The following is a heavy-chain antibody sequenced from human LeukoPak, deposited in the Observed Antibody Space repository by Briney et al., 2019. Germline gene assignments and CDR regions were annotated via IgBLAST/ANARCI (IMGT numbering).Heavy chain of an antibody. CDR2: ISSSSSYT. CDR3: AREDYGTGKFDY. CDR1: GFTFSDYY. Sequence: GGSLRLSCAASGFTFSDYYMSWIRQAPGKGLEWVSYISSSSSYTNYADSVKGRFTISRDNAKNSLYLQMGSLRAEDMAVYYCAREDYGTGKFDYWGQGTLVIVSS. V-gene: IGHV3-11*06. D-gene: IGHD4-17*01. J-gene: IGHJ4*02.